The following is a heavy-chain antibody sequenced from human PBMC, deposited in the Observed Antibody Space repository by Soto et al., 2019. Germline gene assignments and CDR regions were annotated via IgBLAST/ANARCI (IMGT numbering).Heavy chain of an antibody. J-gene: IGHJ3*02. CDR2: IYYSGST. Sequence: TLSLTCTFSGDSISSGGYYCSWIRQHPGKGLEWIGYIYYSGSTYYNPSLKSRVTISVDTSKNQFSLKLSSVTAADTAVYYWARYYDCSDAFDIWGQGTMVIVSS. CDR1: GDSISSGGYY. CDR3: ARYYDCSDAFDI. D-gene: IGHD3-22*01. V-gene: IGHV4-31*03.